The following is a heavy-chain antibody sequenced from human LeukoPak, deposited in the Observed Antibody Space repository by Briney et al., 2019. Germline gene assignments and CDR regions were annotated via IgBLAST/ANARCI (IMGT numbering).Heavy chain of an antibody. J-gene: IGHJ4*02. CDR2: IYYSGST. D-gene: IGHD1-26*01. V-gene: IGHV4-59*08. CDR1: GGSINNYY. CDR3: ARHDPTYGGSYDY. Sequence: SETLSLTCTVSGGSINNYYWSWIRQPPGKGLEWIGYIYYSGSTHYNPSLKSRVTMSVDTSKNQFSLRLSSVTAADTAVYFCARHDPTYGGSYDYWGQGILVTVSS.